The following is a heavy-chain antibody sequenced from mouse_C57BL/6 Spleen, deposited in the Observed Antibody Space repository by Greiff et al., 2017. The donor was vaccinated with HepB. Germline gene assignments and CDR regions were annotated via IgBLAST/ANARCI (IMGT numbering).Heavy chain of an antibody. J-gene: IGHJ2*01. CDR3: ARDRNYGSSLDYFDY. CDR2: ISDGGSYT. D-gene: IGHD1-1*01. Sequence: DVHLVESGGGLVKPGGSLKLSCAASGFTFSSYAMSWVRQTPEKRLEWVATISDGGSYTYYPDNVKGRFTISRDNAKNNLYLQMSHLKSEDTAMYYCARDRNYGSSLDYFDYWGQGTTLTVSS. CDR1: GFTFSSYA. V-gene: IGHV5-4*01.